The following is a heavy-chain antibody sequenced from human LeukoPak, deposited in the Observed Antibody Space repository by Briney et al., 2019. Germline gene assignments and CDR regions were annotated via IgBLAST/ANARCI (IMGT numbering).Heavy chain of an antibody. Sequence: SETLSLTCAVYGGSFSGYYWSWIRQPPGKGLEWIGEINHSGSTNYNLSLKSRVTISVDTSKNQFSLKLSSVTAADTAVYYCARGLSTGGMDYWGQGTLVTVSS. CDR1: GGSFSGYY. CDR3: ARGLSTGGMDY. V-gene: IGHV4-34*01. J-gene: IGHJ4*02. CDR2: INHSGST.